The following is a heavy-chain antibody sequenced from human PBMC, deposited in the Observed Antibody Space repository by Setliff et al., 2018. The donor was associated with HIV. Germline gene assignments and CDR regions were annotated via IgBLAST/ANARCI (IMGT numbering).Heavy chain of an antibody. CDR2: IYTSGST. CDR1: GGSISSFY. V-gene: IGHV4-4*09. CDR3: ASGFCNTPSCYIGVLDH. Sequence: SETLSLTCTVSGGSISSFYWSWIRQPPGKGLEWIGYIYTSGSTNYNPSLKSRVAISVDTSKNQFSLKRSSVTAADTAVYYCASGFCNTPSCYIGVLDHWGLGTLVTVSS. J-gene: IGHJ4*02. D-gene: IGHD2-2*02.